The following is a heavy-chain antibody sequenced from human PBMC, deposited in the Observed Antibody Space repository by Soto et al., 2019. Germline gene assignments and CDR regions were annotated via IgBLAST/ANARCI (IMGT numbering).Heavy chain of an antibody. CDR2: INTDGSKA. CDR3: VRLDRGVVGTDY. CDR1: GFTFSTYW. V-gene: IGHV3-74*01. J-gene: IGHJ4*02. Sequence: EVQLVESGGGLVQPGGSLRLSCAASGFTFSTYWMHWVRQAPGRGLVWVSYINTDGSKADYADSVKGRFTITRDNAKNTLYLQMNSLRAEDTAVYCCVRLDRGVVGTDYWGQGTLVTVSS. D-gene: IGHD3-10*01.